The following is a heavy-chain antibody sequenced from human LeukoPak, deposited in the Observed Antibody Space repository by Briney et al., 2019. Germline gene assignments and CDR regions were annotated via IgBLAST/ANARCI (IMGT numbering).Heavy chain of an antibody. CDR2: IYPGDSDT. J-gene: IGHJ4*02. CDR3: ARKLTYGGNSAYDY. CDR1: GYSFTSYW. Sequence: GESLKISCKGSGYSFTSYWIGWVRQMPWICLEWMGIIYPGDSDTRYSPSFQGQVTISADKSISTAYLQWSSLKASDTAMYYCARKLTYGGNSAYDYWGQGTLVTVTS. D-gene: IGHD4-23*01. V-gene: IGHV5-51*01.